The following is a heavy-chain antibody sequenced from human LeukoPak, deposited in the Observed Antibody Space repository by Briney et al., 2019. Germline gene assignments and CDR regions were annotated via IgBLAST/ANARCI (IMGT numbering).Heavy chain of an antibody. V-gene: IGHV4-34*01. CDR2: INDSGST. CDR1: GGSFSGYF. D-gene: IGHD1-20*01. Sequence: SETLSLTCAVYGGSFSGYFWSWIRQPPGKGLEWIGEINDSGSTNYNPSLKSRVTISVDTSKNHFSLRLSSVTAADTAVYYCAREALITRTTSFDYWGQGTLVTVSS. J-gene: IGHJ4*02. CDR3: AREALITRTTSFDY.